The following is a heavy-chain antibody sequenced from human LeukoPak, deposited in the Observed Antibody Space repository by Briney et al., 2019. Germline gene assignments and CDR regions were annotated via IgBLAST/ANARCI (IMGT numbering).Heavy chain of an antibody. V-gene: IGHV3-23*01. CDR1: GFTFSSYA. J-gene: IGHJ4*02. CDR2: FSGSGGTT. CDR3: VKDSYYYDNSGYYYVKDH. Sequence: PGGSLRLSCAASGFTFSSYAMNWVRQAPGKGLEWVSGFSGSGGTTYYADSVQGRFTISRDNSKNTLYVQMNSLRADDTAIYYCVKDSYYYDNSGYYYVKDHWGQGTLVTVSS. D-gene: IGHD3-22*01.